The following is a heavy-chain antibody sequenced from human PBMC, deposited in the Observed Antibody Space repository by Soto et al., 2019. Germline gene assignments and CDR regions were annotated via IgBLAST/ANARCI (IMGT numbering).Heavy chain of an antibody. Sequence: PSETLSLTCTVSGGSLSSYYWTWIRQPPGKGLEWIGYLYYTGSTNYNPSLKSRVTISVDTSKNQFSLNLRSVTAADTAVYYCARKLPGSYYYYAMDVWGQGTTVTVSS. CDR1: GGSLSSYY. J-gene: IGHJ6*02. D-gene: IGHD2-15*01. CDR2: LYYTGST. V-gene: IGHV4-59*01. CDR3: ARKLPGSYYYYAMDV.